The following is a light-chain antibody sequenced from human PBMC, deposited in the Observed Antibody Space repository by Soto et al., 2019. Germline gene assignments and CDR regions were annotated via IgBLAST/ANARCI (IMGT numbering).Light chain of an antibody. CDR3: QQRHMWPIT. CDR1: QNINNNY. CDR2: GAS. J-gene: IGKJ5*01. V-gene: IGKV3D-20*02. Sequence: EDVLTQSPGTLSLSPGERATLSCRASQNINNNYLAWYQRKPGQAPRLLIYGASSRATDIPDRFSGSGSGTDFTLTISRLEPEDFAVYYCQQRHMWPITFGQGTRLEIK.